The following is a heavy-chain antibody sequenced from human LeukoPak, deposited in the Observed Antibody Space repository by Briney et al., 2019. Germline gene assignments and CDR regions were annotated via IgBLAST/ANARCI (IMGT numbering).Heavy chain of an antibody. Sequence: SETLSLTCTVSGGSISSYYWSWIRQPPGKGLEWTGYIYYSGSTNYNPSLKSRVTISVDTSKNQFSLKLSSVTAADTAVYYCARGGSSGWFSSMGYWGQGTLVTVSS. CDR3: ARGGSSGWFSSMGY. CDR1: GGSISSYY. CDR2: IYYSGST. J-gene: IGHJ4*02. D-gene: IGHD6-19*01. V-gene: IGHV4-59*01.